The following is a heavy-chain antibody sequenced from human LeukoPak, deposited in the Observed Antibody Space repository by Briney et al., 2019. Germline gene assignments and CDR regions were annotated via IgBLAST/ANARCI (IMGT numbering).Heavy chain of an antibody. CDR2: IKHDGSEK. Sequence: GGSLRLSCAASGFTFNMYWMSWVRQAPGKGLEWVANIKHDGSEKNYADSVKGRFTISRDNAKNSLYLQMNSLRAEDTAVYYCAELGITMIGGVWGKGTTVTISS. CDR3: AELGITMIGGV. V-gene: IGHV3-7*01. J-gene: IGHJ6*04. D-gene: IGHD3-10*02. CDR1: GFTFNMYW.